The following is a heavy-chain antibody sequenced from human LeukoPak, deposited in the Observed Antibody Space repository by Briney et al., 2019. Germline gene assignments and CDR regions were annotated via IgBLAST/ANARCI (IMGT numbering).Heavy chain of an antibody. CDR1: GFTFSSYG. V-gene: IGHV3-30*03. D-gene: IGHD6-19*01. Sequence: GRSLRLSCAASGFTFSSYGMHWVRQAPGKGLEWVAVISYDGSNKYYADSVKGRFTISRDNSKNTLYLQMNSLRAEDTAVYYCARNLAVAGTLSRYYGMDVWGQGTLVTVSS. J-gene: IGHJ6*02. CDR2: ISYDGSNK. CDR3: ARNLAVAGTLSRYYGMDV.